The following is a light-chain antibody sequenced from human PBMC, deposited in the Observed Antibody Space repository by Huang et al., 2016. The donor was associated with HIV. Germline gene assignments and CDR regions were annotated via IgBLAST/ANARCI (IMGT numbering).Light chain of an antibody. CDR2: GAS. J-gene: IGKJ5*01. Sequence: HLTRSPPSLSASVGDSVFISCRASQDIGTSLAWYQQRTGRAPKLLISGASTLQTGVPSRFSGDSAGTFFTLFITDLQPEDFATYYCQQLHAYPITFGQGTRLDIK. CDR1: QDIGTS. CDR3: QQLHAYPIT. V-gene: IGKV1-13*02.